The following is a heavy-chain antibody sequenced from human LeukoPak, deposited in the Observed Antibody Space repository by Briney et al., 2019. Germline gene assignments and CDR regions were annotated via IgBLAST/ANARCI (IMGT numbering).Heavy chain of an antibody. Sequence: ASETLSLTCTVSGGSISSSSYHWGWIRQPPGKGLEWIGSIYYSGSTYYNPSLKSRVTTSVDTSKNQFSLKLSSVTAADTAVYYCARRHTLGTVTRNWFDPWGQGTLVTVSS. J-gene: IGHJ5*02. CDR2: IYYSGST. CDR1: GGSISSSSYH. V-gene: IGHV4-39*01. CDR3: ARRHTLGTVTRNWFDP. D-gene: IGHD4-17*01.